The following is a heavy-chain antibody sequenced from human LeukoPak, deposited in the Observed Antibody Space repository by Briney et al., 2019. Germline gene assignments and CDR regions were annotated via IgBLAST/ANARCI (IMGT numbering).Heavy chain of an antibody. Sequence: GGSLRLSCAASGFTVSSTYMSWVRQAPGKGLEWVSAISGSGGSIYYADSVKGRFTISRDNSKNTLYLQMNSLRAEDTAVYYCAKASITMVRGVQPYYYHYYYMDVWGKGTTVTISS. CDR1: GFTVSSTY. D-gene: IGHD3-10*01. CDR3: AKASITMVRGVQPYYYHYYYMDV. V-gene: IGHV3-23*01. J-gene: IGHJ6*03. CDR2: ISGSGGSI.